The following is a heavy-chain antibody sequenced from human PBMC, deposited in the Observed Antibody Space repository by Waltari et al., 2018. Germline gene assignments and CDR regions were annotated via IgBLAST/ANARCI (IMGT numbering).Heavy chain of an antibody. CDR3: ARSAAGTFWFDP. CDR2: INPNSGGT. CDR1: GYTFAGYF. D-gene: IGHD2-15*01. V-gene: IGHV1-2*02. Sequence: QVQLVQSGAEVKKLGASVKVSCKASGYTFAGYFMQWVRQAPGQGLEWMGWINPNSGGTNYAQSFQGRITMTRDTSISTAYMELNSLRSDDTAVYYCARSAAGTFWFDPWGQGTLVTVSA. J-gene: IGHJ5*02.